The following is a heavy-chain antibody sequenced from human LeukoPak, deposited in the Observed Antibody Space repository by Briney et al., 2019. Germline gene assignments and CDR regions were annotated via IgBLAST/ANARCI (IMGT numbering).Heavy chain of an antibody. J-gene: IGHJ4*02. Sequence: ASVKGSCKASGGTFSSYAISWMRQAPGQGLEWVGRIIAVYDAVDYAQKFQGRVSITTDESTSTVSLELTGLTYDDTAVYYCAREPLGCGGDCHFDYWGQGTLVTVSS. CDR2: IIAVYDAV. CDR1: GGTFSSYA. D-gene: IGHD2-21*02. CDR3: AREPLGCGGDCHFDY. V-gene: IGHV1-69*05.